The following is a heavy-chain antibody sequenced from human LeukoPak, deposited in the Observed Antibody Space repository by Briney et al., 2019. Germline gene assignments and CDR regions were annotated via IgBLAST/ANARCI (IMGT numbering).Heavy chain of an antibody. V-gene: IGHV1-18*04. Sequence: ASVRVSCKASGFTFRNYGISWVRQAPGQGLEWMGWISAYNGDTKFAQKLQGRVTMTTYTPTSTAYMELRDLRSDDTAVYFCARDPSNTSGRNVYSDFWGQGTVVTVSS. CDR2: ISAYNGDT. CDR1: GFTFRNYG. J-gene: IGHJ4*02. CDR3: ARDPSNTSGRNVYSDF. D-gene: IGHD6-19*01.